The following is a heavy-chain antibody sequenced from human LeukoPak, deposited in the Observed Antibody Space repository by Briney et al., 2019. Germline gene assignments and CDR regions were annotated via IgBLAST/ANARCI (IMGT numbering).Heavy chain of an antibody. V-gene: IGHV3-7*03. Sequence: TGGSLRLSCAASGFDFGGYWMTWVRQAPGKGLEWVANIKQDGIDKYYLDSVKGRFTISRDNAKNSLYLQMNSLRAEDTAVYYCARDQYYYVSSGYYYFDYWGQGTLVTVSS. J-gene: IGHJ4*02. D-gene: IGHD3-22*01. CDR2: IKQDGIDK. CDR1: GFDFGGYW. CDR3: ARDQYYYVSSGYYYFDY.